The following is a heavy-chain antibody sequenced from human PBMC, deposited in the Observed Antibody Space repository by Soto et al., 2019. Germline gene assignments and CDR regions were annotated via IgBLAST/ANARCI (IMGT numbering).Heavy chain of an antibody. CDR2: IYYSGST. D-gene: IGHD6-6*01. CDR1: GGSVSSGSYY. V-gene: IGHV4-61*01. CDR3: ARESSSRYYYYYYGMDV. Sequence: SETLSLTCTVSGGSVSSGSYYWSWIRQPPGKGLEWIGYIYYSGSTNYNPSLKSRVTISVDTSKNQFSLKLSSVTAADTAVYYCARESSSRYYYYYYGMDVWGQGTTVTV. J-gene: IGHJ6*02.